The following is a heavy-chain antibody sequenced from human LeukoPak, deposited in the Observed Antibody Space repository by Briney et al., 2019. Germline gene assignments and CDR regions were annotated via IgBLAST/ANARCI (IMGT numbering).Heavy chain of an antibody. J-gene: IGHJ6*02. CDR3: ARQRTIVVVPAAIGPRDYYYGMDV. V-gene: IGHV3-21*01. CDR2: ISSSSSYI. Sequence: GGSLRLSCAASGFTFSSYSMNWVRQAPGKGLEWVSSISSSSSYIYYAGSVKGRFTISRDNAKNSLYLQMNSLRAEDTAVYYCARQRTIVVVPAAIGPRDYYYGMDVWGQGTTVTVSS. CDR1: GFTFSSYS. D-gene: IGHD2-2*02.